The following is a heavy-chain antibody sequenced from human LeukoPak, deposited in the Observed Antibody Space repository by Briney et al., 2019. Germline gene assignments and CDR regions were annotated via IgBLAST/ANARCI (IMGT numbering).Heavy chain of an antibody. CDR1: GFTFSSYA. J-gene: IGHJ1*01. CDR2: ISGSGDST. V-gene: IGHV3-23*01. Sequence: GGSLRLSCAASGFTFSSYAMSWVRQAPGKGLEWVSTISGSGDSTYFADSVKGRFTVSRDNSKNTLYLQMNSLRAEDTAVYYCAKAYYSSGSYYAEYFQHWGQGTLVTVSS. D-gene: IGHD3-22*01. CDR3: AKAYYSSGSYYAEYFQH.